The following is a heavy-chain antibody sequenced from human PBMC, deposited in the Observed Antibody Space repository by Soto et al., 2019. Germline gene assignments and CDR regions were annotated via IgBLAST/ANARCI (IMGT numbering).Heavy chain of an antibody. D-gene: IGHD6-19*01. J-gene: IGHJ6*03. CDR1: GYSFTNYG. Sequence: QEQLVQSGAEVKKPGASVTVSCKASGYSFTNYGITWVRQAPGQGREWMGWISGFNGNTHDAQKLQGRVTMTTDASPGTAYMALRSLRSADTAVSYCARDSGGAPPVAGNPHYYSSLDVWGKGPTVTVS. CDR3: ARDSGGAPPVAGNPHYYSSLDV. V-gene: IGHV1-18*01. CDR2: ISGFNGNT.